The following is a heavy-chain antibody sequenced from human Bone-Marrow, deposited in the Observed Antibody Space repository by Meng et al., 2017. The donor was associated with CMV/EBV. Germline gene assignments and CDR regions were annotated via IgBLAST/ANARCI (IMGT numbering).Heavy chain of an antibody. D-gene: IGHD3-16*02. V-gene: IGHV4-30-4*01. J-gene: IGHJ4*02. CDR3: AREPYDYVWGSYRYFDY. CDR1: SISSGYYY. Sequence: SISSGYYYWSWIRQPPGKGLEWIGYIYYSGSTYYNPSLKSRVTISVDTSKNQFSLQLSSVTAADTAIYYCAREPYDYVWGSYRYFDYWGQGTLVTVSS. CDR2: IYYSGST.